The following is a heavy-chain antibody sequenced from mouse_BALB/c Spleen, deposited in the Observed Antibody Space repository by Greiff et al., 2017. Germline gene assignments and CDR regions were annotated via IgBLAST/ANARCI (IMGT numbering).Heavy chain of an antibody. Sequence: VHLVESGPGLVAPSQSLSITCTVSGFSLTSYGVHWVRQPPGKGLEWLGVIWAGGSTNYNSALMSRLSISKDNSKSQVFLKMNSLQTDDTAMYYCASEDSSGYLYAMDYWGQGTSVTVSS. J-gene: IGHJ4*01. V-gene: IGHV2-9*02. CDR1: GFSLTSYG. D-gene: IGHD3-2*01. CDR2: IWAGGST. CDR3: ASEDSSGYLYAMDY.